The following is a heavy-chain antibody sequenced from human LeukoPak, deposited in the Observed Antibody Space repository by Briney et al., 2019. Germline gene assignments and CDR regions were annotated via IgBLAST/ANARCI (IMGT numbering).Heavy chain of an antibody. Sequence: ASVKVSCKASGYTFTSYGISWVRQAPGQGLEWMGWISAYNGNTNYAQKLQGRVSMTTDTSTSTAYMELRSPRSDDTAVYYCARVLDTVMVGGNNWFDPWGQGTLVTVSS. D-gene: IGHD5-18*01. CDR2: ISAYNGNT. V-gene: IGHV1-18*01. CDR3: ARVLDTVMVGGNNWFDP. CDR1: GYTFTSYG. J-gene: IGHJ5*02.